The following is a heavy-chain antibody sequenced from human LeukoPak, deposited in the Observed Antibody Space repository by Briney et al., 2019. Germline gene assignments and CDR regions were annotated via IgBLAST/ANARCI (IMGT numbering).Heavy chain of an antibody. D-gene: IGHD6-25*01. Sequence: SETLSLTCAVSGASIRTYYWTWVRQPPGKGLEWIGYVYHSGSTYYTPSLRRRVAMSIDTPENSFSLKLNSVTAADTAVYYCAASLTALRPSYYFDFWAQGIQVTVSS. J-gene: IGHJ4*02. CDR3: AASLTALRPSYYFDF. CDR1: GASIRTYY. CDR2: VYHSGST. V-gene: IGHV4-59*01.